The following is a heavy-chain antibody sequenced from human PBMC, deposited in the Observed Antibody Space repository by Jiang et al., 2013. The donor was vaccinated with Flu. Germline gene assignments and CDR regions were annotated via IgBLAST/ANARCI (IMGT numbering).Heavy chain of an antibody. CDR1: ASRYPFTSYY. CDR3: ASHFDANGFDVFNI. D-gene: IGHD2-8*01. J-gene: IGHJ3*02. CDR2: INPSGGYT. Sequence: SGAEVKKPGASVKISCKASASRYPFTSYYFHWVRQAPGQGLEWMGIINPSGGYTIYAQKFQGRVTMTRDTSTATVYMELSSLRSEDTAVYYCASHFDANGFDVFNIWGQGTMVTVSS. V-gene: IGHV1-46*01.